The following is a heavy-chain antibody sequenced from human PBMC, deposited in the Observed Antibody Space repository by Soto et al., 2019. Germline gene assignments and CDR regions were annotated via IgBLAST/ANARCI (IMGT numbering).Heavy chain of an antibody. J-gene: IGHJ4*02. CDR1: GFTFSSYA. CDR2: ISGSGGST. D-gene: IGHD3-22*01. CDR3: AGLTYYYDSSGYFPPPHFDY. Sequence: GGSLRLSCAASGFTFSSYAMSWVRQAPGKGLEWVSAISGSGGSTYYADSVKGRFTISRDNSKNTLYLQMNSLRAEDTAVYYCAGLTYYYDSSGYFPPPHFDYWGQGTLVTVSS. V-gene: IGHV3-23*01.